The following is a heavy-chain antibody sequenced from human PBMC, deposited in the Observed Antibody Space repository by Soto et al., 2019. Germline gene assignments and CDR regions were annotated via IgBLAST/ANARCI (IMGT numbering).Heavy chain of an antibody. CDR2: IYYSGST. Sequence: QVQLQESGPGLVRPSETLSLTCAVSGGSVNSGHYYWSLSRQPPGRGLEWIGFIYYSGSTSYNPPLQSRVTISLDTSNNQFSLKMNSVTAADTAVYYCARSGAGSGWLGGQGTLVTVSS. V-gene: IGHV4-61*01. CDR1: GGSVNSGHYY. CDR3: ARSGAGSGWL. J-gene: IGHJ4*02. D-gene: IGHD6-19*01.